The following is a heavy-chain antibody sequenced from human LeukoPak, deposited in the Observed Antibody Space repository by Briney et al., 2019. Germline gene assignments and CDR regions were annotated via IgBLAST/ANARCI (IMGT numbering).Heavy chain of an antibody. CDR2: ISSSGSTI. Sequence: PGGSLRLSCAASGFTFSSYEMNWVRQAPGKGLEWVSYISSSGSTIYYADSVKGRFTISRDNAKNSLYLQMNSLRAEDTAVYYCARDGSEYYYDSSGYTSDALDIWGQGTMVTVSS. J-gene: IGHJ3*02. D-gene: IGHD3-22*01. V-gene: IGHV3-48*03. CDR3: ARDGSEYYYDSSGYTSDALDI. CDR1: GFTFSSYE.